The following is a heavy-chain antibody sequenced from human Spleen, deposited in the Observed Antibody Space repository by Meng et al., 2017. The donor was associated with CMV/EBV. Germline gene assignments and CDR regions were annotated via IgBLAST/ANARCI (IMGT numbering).Heavy chain of an antibody. CDR1: GFTFSSYA. D-gene: IGHD2-15*01. J-gene: IGHJ2*01. CDR2: ISGSGGST. V-gene: IGHV3-23*04. CDR3: ANNERYCSGGSCYGGYFDL. Sequence: VEAGQSGGWGKKPGASVEVSCAASGFTFSSYAMSWVRQAPGKGLEWVSAISGSGGSTYYADSVKGRFTISRDNSKNTLYLQMNSLRAEDTAVYYCANNERYCSGGSCYGGYFDLWGRGTLVTVSS.